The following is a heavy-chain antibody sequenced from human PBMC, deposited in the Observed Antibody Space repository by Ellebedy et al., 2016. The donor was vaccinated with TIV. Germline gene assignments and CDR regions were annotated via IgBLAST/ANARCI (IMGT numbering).Heavy chain of an antibody. CDR1: GFTFGCCA. D-gene: IGHD6-13*01. J-gene: IGHJ4*02. Sequence: GESLKISCAASGFTFGCCAMSWVRQAPGKGLELVSVISNGGDTTYADSVKGRFTISRDNSKNTLYLQMNSLRADDTAIYYCAKLGGVLSWYADYWGLGTLVTVSS. V-gene: IGHV3-23*01. CDR3: AKLGGVLSWYADY. CDR2: ISNGGDTT.